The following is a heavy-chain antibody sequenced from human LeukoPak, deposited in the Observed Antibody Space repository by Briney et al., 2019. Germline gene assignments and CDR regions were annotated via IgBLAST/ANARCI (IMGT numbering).Heavy chain of an antibody. Sequence: GGSLRLSCAASGITFRSYGMHWVRQAPGKGLEWVAFIWYDGSNKYYADSVKGRFTISRDNSRNTLFLQMNSLRAEDTAVYYCGEQLVPKIRGQGTLVTVSS. V-gene: IGHV3-30*02. D-gene: IGHD6-13*01. CDR2: IWYDGSNK. J-gene: IGHJ4*02. CDR3: GEQLVPKI. CDR1: GITFRSYG.